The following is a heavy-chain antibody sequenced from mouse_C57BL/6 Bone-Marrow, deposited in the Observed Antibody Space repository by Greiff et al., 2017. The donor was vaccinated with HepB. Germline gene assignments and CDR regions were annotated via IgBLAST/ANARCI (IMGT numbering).Heavy chain of an antibody. J-gene: IGHJ2*01. CDR2: IYPRSGNT. CDR3: ARWSTTVVPDY. CDR1: GYTFTSYG. V-gene: IGHV1-81*01. Sequence: QVHVKQSGAELARPGASVKLSCKASGYTFTSYGISWVKQRTGQGLEWIGEIYPRSGNTYYNEKFKGKATLTADKSSSTAYMELRSLTSEDSAVYFCARWSTTVVPDYWGQGTTLTVSS. D-gene: IGHD1-1*01.